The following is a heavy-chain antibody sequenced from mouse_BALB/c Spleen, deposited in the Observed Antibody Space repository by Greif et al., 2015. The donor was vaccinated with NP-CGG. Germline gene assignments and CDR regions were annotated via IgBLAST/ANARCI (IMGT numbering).Heavy chain of an antibody. CDR1: GYSITSDYA. Sequence: EVKLMESGPGLVKPSQSLSLTCTVTGYSITSDYAWNWIRQFPGNKLEWMGYISYSGSTSYNPSLKSRISITRDTSKNQFFLQLNSVTTEDTATYYCAPYGNYGFAYWGQGTLVTVSA. V-gene: IGHV3-2*02. J-gene: IGHJ3*01. D-gene: IGHD2-1*01. CDR2: ISYSGST. CDR3: APYGNYGFAY.